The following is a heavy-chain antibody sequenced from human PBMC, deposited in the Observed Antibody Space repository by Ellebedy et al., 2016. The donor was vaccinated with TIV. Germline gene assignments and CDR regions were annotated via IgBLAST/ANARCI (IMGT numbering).Heavy chain of an antibody. J-gene: IGHJ4*02. CDR1: GFSLSATGVS. CDR3: AHCVVGPTGDHYPCDY. V-gene: IGHV2-5*02. CDR2: IYWDDDK. Sequence: SGPTLVXPTQTLTLTCTFSGFSLSATGVSVGWFRQAPEEALEWLALIYWDDDKRSRPSLRRRLTVTKDTSKNQVVLTLTNIDPVDTATYYCAHCVVGPTGDHYPCDYWGQGALVTVSS. D-gene: IGHD1-26*01.